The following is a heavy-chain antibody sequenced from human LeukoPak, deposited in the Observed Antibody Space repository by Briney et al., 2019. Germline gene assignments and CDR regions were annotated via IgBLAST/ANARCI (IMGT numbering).Heavy chain of an antibody. CDR3: AREETYYDFWSGNYYYYYMDV. V-gene: IGHV3-74*01. Sequence: PGGSLRLSCAASGFTFSSYWLHWVRQAPGKGRVWVSRINSDGSSTNYANSVKGRFTISRDTAKNTLYLHMNSLRAEDTAVYYCAREETYYDFWSGNYYYYYMDVWGKGTTVTVSS. CDR1: GFTFSSYW. D-gene: IGHD3-3*01. J-gene: IGHJ6*03. CDR2: INSDGSST.